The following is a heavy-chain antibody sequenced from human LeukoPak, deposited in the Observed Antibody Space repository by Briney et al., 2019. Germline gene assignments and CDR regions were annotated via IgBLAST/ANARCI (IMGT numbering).Heavy chain of an antibody. CDR2: ISSSSSYI. CDR1: GFTFSNYA. V-gene: IGHV3-21*01. CDR3: ARGIAVAGTIDY. J-gene: IGHJ4*02. D-gene: IGHD6-19*01. Sequence: GGSLRLSCAASGFTFSNYAMNWVRQAPGKGLEWVSSISSSSSYIYYADSVKGRFTISRDNAKNSLYLQMNSLRAEDTAVYYCARGIAVAGTIDYWGQGTLVTVSS.